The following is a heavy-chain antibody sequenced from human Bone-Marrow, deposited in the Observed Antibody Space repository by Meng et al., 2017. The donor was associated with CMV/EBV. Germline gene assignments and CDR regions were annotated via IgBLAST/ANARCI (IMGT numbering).Heavy chain of an antibody. V-gene: IGHV4-59*12. Sequence: SETLSLTCTVSGGSISSYYWSWIRQPPGKGLEWIGYIYYSGSTYYNPSLKSRVTISVDTSKNQFSLKLSSVTAADTAVYYCARDALYYDSSGPDWGQGTLVTVSS. J-gene: IGHJ4*02. CDR2: IYYSGST. CDR1: GGSISSYY. D-gene: IGHD3-22*01. CDR3: ARDALYYDSSGPD.